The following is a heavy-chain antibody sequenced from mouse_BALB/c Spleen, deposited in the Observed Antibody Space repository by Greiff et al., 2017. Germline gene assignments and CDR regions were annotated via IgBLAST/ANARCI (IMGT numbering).Heavy chain of an antibody. CDR3: ARYYYGSSYGAY. J-gene: IGHJ3*01. V-gene: IGHV14-3*02. D-gene: IGHD1-1*01. CDR2: IDPANGNT. CDR1: GFNIKDTY. Sequence: DVKLQESGAELVKPGASVKLSCTASGFNIKDTYMHWVKQRPEQGLEWIGRIDPANGNTKYDPKFQGKATIPADTSSNTAYLQLSSLTSEDTAVYYCARYYYGSSYGAYWGQGTLVTVSA.